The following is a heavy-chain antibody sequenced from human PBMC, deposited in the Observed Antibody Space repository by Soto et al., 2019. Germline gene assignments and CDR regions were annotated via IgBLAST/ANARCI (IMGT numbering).Heavy chain of an antibody. CDR1: GFTFINYS. CDR3: GKERRGSGWFVCRS. V-gene: IGHV3-23*01. CDR2: ISGNVADT. Sequence: VPXRVSYASSGFTFINYSFIFVLQSRGKGLYCFSAISGNVADTSYADSVRCRVTIARDNSKATLFLQMNRLRADEQAVYECGKERRGSGWFVCRSWGQGIMVTVS. D-gene: IGHD6-19*01. J-gene: IGHJ3*01.